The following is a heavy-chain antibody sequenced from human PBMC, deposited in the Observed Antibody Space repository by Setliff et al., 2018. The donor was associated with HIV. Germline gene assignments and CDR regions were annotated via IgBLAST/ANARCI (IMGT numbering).Heavy chain of an antibody. V-gene: IGHV4-34*01. CDR3: ARGARLLAGYSDRWDYYYMGV. J-gene: IGHJ6*03. D-gene: IGHD6-13*01. CDR2: INHSGST. CDR1: GGSFSEYY. Sequence: PSETLSLTCAVYGGSFSEYYWSWIRQSPGKGLEWIGEINHSGSTHYNPPLKSRATISVDTSKNQFSLRLNSVTAADTAVYYCARGARLLAGYSDRWDYYYMGVWGKGTTVTVSS.